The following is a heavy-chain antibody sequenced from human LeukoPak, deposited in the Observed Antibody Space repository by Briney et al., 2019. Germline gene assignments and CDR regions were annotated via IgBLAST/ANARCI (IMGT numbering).Heavy chain of an antibody. CDR1: GFTVSSNY. CDR2: IYSGGST. D-gene: IGHD3-10*01. Sequence: GGSLRLSCAASGFTVSSNYMSWVRQAPGKGLEWVSVIYSGGSTYYADSVKGRFTISRDNSKNTLYLQMNSLRPEDTAVYYCARDGHSSGSFDYWGQGTLVTVSS. J-gene: IGHJ4*02. CDR3: ARDGHSSGSFDY. V-gene: IGHV3-66*01.